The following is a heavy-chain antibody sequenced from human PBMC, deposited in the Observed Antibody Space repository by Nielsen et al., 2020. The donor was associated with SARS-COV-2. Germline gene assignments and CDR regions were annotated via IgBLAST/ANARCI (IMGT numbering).Heavy chain of an antibody. CDR1: GFTFDDYA. D-gene: IGHD5-12*01. J-gene: IGHJ6*02. CDR2: ISWNSGSI. CDR3: ARGDFEWLLYYYYGMDV. V-gene: IGHV3-9*01. Sequence: GGSLRLSCAASGFTFDDYAMHWVRQAPGKGLEWVSGISWNSGSIGYADSVKGRFTISRDNAKNSLYLQMNSLRAEDTAVYYCARGDFEWLLYYYYGMDVWGQGTTVTVSS.